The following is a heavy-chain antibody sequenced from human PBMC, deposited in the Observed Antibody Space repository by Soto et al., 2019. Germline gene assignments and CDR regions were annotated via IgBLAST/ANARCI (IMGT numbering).Heavy chain of an antibody. CDR3: ARAPGGWNYGRAFDI. V-gene: IGHV4-31*03. CDR1: GGSISSGGYY. CDR2: IYYSGST. J-gene: IGHJ3*02. Sequence: NPSETLSLTCTVSGGSISSGGYYWSWIRQHPGKGLEWIGYIYYSGSTYYNPSLKSRVTISVDTSKNQFSLKLSSVTAADTAVYYCARAPGGWNYGRAFDIWGQGTMVTVSS. D-gene: IGHD1-7*01.